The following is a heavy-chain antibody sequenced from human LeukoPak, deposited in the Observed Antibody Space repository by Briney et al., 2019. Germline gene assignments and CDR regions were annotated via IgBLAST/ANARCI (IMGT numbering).Heavy chain of an antibody. V-gene: IGHV1-46*01. Sequence: ASVKVSCKASGYTFTNYYMHWVRQAPGQGLEWMGIINPSVGSTTYAQKFQGRVTMTRDTSTSTVYMELSSLRSEDTAVYYCASYGSGVQASFDNWGQGSLVTVSS. CDR3: ASYGSGVQASFDN. D-gene: IGHD3-10*01. J-gene: IGHJ4*02. CDR1: GYTFTNYY. CDR2: INPSVGST.